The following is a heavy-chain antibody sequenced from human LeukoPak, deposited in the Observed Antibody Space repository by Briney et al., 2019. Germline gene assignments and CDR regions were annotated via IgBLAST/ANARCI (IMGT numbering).Heavy chain of an antibody. Sequence: GSLRLSCAASGFTFSSYAMHWVRQAPGKGLEWVAVISYDGSNKYYADSVKGRFTISRDNSKNTLYLQMNSLRAEDTAVYYCAREGYNWNRSLDYWGQGTLVTVSS. D-gene: IGHD1-20*01. V-gene: IGHV3-30*01. CDR3: AREGYNWNRSLDY. J-gene: IGHJ4*02. CDR2: ISYDGSNK. CDR1: GFTFSSYA.